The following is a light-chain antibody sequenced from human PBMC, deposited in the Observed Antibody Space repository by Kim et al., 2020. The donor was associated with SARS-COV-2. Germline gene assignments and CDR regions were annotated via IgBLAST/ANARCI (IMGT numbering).Light chain of an antibody. V-gene: IGLV6-57*02. CDR3: QSYDSSNWV. J-gene: IGLJ3*02. CDR1: SGSIPNNY. CDR2: GDN. Sequence: GKTVPSARTSSSGSIPNNYLECYQHRPGSAPTSVIYGDNQRPAGVPDPFSGSIDSSADSSSLTISGLKTEDEADYYWQSYDSSNWVFGGGTQLTV.